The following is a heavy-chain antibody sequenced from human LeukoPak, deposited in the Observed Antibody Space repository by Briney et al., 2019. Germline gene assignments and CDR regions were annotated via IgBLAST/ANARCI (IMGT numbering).Heavy chain of an antibody. CDR2: ISAYNGNT. V-gene: IGHV1-18*01. CDR3: ARLTGTSGYDFWSGYLNPRTFDI. CDR1: GYTFTSYG. D-gene: IGHD3-3*01. J-gene: IGHJ3*02. Sequence: ASVKVSCKASGYTFTSYGISWVRQAPGQGLEWMGWISAYNGNTNYAQKLQGRVTMTTDTSTSTAYMELRSLRSDDTAVYYCARLTGTSGYDFWSGYLNPRTFDIWGQGTMVTVSS.